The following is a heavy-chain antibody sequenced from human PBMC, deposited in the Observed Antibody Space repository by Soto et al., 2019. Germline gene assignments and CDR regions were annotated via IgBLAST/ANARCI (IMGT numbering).Heavy chain of an antibody. D-gene: IGHD6-13*01. CDR1: RGTFTTDV. CDR2: IIPVFGPP. J-gene: IGHJ4*02. Sequence: QVQLLQSGAEVQKPGSSVSVSCKSSRGTFTTDVISWVRQAPGQGLEWMGVIIPVFGPPTYAQKFQGRVTITADESTSSAHLELSNLRSEDTAIYYCARGGHNSGWYRTFDSWGQGTLVTVSS. V-gene: IGHV1-69*01. CDR3: ARGGHNSGWYRTFDS.